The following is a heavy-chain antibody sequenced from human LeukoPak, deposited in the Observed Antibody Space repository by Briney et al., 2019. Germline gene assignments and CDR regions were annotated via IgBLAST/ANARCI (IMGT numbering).Heavy chain of an antibody. CDR2: IYYSGST. Sequence: SETLSLTCTVSGGSISSGGYYWSWIRQHPGKGLEWIGYIYYSGSTYYNPSLKSRVTISVDTSKNQFSLKLSSVTAADTAVYYCAIQSSSGYYYYMDVWGKGTTVTVSS. CDR1: GGSISSGGYY. J-gene: IGHJ6*03. CDR3: AIQSSSGYYYYMDV. V-gene: IGHV4-31*03. D-gene: IGHD6-6*01.